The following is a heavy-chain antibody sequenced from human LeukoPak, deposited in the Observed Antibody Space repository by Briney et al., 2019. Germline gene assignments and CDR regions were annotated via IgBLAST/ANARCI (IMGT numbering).Heavy chain of an antibody. V-gene: IGHV4-34*01. CDR2: INRSGST. CDR3: ARGYGGSSRHFDY. Sequence: SETLSLTCAAYGGTFSGYYWSWIRQPPGKGLEWVGEINRSGSTNYNPSLESRLTILANTDKNQFFLKHRSITGADTAVYYSARGYGGSSRHFDYWGQGTLVTVSS. J-gene: IGHJ4*02. CDR1: GGTFSGYY. D-gene: IGHD4-23*01.